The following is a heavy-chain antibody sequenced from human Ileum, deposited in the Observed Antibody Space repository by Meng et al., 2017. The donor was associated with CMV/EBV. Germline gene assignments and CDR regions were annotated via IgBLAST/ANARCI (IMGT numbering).Heavy chain of an antibody. J-gene: IGHJ4*02. D-gene: IGHD2-15*01. CDR3: ARQRGYCSGGSCYHFDY. CDR2: IYYSGST. V-gene: IGHV4-30-4*08. Sequence: SGPGLVKPSNTLVLTCTVSGGSISSGDYYWSWIRQPPGKGLEWIGYIYYSGSTYYNPSLKSRVTISVDTSKNQFSLKLSSVTAADTAVYYCARQRGYCSGGSCYHFDYWGQGTLVTVSS. CDR1: GGSISSGDYY.